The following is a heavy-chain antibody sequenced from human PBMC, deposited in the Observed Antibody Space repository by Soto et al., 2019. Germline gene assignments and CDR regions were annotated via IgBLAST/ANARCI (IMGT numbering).Heavy chain of an antibody. V-gene: IGHV3-23*01. CDR3: ALDYYGSGSYPNDAFDI. CDR2: ISGSGGSP. D-gene: IGHD3-10*01. Sequence: EVQLLESGGGLVQPGGSLRLSCAASGFTFSSSAMSWVRQAPGKRLEWVSAISGSGGSPYYADSVKGRFTISRDNYKKTLYLQKNSLRAEDTAVYYCALDYYGSGSYPNDAFDIWGQGTMVTVSS. CDR1: GFTFSSSA. J-gene: IGHJ3*02.